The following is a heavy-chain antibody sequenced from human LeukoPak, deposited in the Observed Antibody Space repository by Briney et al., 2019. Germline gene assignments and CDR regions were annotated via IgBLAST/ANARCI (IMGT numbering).Heavy chain of an antibody. D-gene: IGHD6-13*01. CDR1: GFTFSSYS. CDR2: ISSSSSYV. J-gene: IGHJ5*02. CDR3: ASVGYSSSSGLDP. Sequence: PGGPLRLSCAASGFTFSSYSMNWVRQAPGKGLEWVSSISSSSSYVYYADSVKGRFTISRDNAKNSLYLQMNSLRAEDTAVYYCASVGYSSSSGLDPWGQGTLVTVSS. V-gene: IGHV3-21*01.